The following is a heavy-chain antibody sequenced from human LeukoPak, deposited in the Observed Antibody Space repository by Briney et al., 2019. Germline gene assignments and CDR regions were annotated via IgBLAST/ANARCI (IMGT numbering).Heavy chain of an antibody. J-gene: IGHJ4*02. Sequence: GGSLRLSCAASGFTFSSYWIHWVRQAPGKGLVWVSRIKSDGSGTSYADSVKGRFTISRDNAKNTLCLQMNSLRAEDTAVYYCARSWSGGLDYWGQGTTVTVSS. CDR2: IKSDGSGT. D-gene: IGHD6-25*01. CDR3: ARSWSGGLDY. CDR1: GFTFSSYW. V-gene: IGHV3-74*01.